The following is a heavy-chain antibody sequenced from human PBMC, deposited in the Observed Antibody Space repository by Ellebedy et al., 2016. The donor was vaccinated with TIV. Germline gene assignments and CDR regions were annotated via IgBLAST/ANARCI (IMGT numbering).Heavy chain of an antibody. J-gene: IGHJ4*02. Sequence: GSLRLXXAVYGGSFSGYYWSWIRQPPGKGLEWIGEINHSGSTNYNPSLKSRVTISVDTSKNQFSLKLSSVTAADTAVYYCARGSRTGTTGICFDYWGQGTLVTVSS. V-gene: IGHV4-34*01. CDR3: ARGSRTGTTGICFDY. CDR1: GGSFSGYY. CDR2: INHSGST. D-gene: IGHD1-1*01.